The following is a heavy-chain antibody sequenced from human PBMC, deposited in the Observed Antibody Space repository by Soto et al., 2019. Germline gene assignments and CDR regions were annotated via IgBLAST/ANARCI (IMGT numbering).Heavy chain of an antibody. J-gene: IGHJ6*03. Sequence: QVQLVESGGGVVEPGRSLRLSCAASGFTFSSYAMHWVRQAPGKGLEWVAVISHDGSITYYSDSVKGRFTMSRDNSSNTLFLQMSSLRSEDTAIYYCAKDEYWESHFYYFMDLWGRGTAVTVSS. CDR1: GFTFSSYA. D-gene: IGHD1-26*01. CDR3: AKDEYWESHFYYFMDL. V-gene: IGHV3-30*15. CDR2: ISHDGSIT.